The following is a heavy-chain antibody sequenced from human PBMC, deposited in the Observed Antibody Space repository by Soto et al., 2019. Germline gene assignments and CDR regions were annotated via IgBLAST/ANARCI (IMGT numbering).Heavy chain of an antibody. J-gene: IGHJ4*02. CDR1: GGTFSDYF. CDR2: IIPVSGTT. CDR3: ARGWFGELWGFDY. D-gene: IGHD3-10*01. Sequence: GASVKVSCKTSGGTFSDYFITWVRQAPGQGLEWMGGIIPVSGTTDYAQKFLGRVSFTADLSTSAVYMELTSLRSEDTAMYYCARGWFGELWGFDYWGPGTPVTVSS. V-gene: IGHV1-69*13.